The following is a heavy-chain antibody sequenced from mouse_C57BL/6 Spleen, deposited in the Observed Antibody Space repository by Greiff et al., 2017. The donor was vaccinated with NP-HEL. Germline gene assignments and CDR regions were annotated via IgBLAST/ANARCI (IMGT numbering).Heavy chain of an antibody. J-gene: IGHJ3*01. V-gene: IGHV1-52*01. CDR1: GYTFTSYW. D-gene: IGHD3-2*02. CDR2: IDPSDSET. Sequence: QVQLQQPGAELVRPGSSVKLSCKASGYTFTSYWMHWVKQRPIQGLEWIGNIDPSDSETHYNQKFKDKATLTVDKSSSTAYMQLSSLTSEDSAVYYCARDSSASWVYWGQGTLVTVSA. CDR3: ARDSSASWVY.